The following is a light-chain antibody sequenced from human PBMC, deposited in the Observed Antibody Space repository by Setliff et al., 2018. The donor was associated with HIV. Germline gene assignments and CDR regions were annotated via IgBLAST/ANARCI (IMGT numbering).Light chain of an antibody. CDR2: EVR. CDR3: CSYAGTNKYV. CDR1: SSDVGNYNL. Sequence: QSVLTQPASVSGSAGQSITISCTGTSSDVGNYNLVSWYQQYPGKAPKLIIYEVRKRPSGVSYRFSGSESGDTASLTISGLQAEDEADYHCCSYAGTNKYVFGTGTKVTVL. J-gene: IGLJ1*01. V-gene: IGLV2-23*02.